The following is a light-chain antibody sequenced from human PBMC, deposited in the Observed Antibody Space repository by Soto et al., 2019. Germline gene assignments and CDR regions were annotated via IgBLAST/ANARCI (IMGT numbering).Light chain of an antibody. Sequence: DIQMTHYPSTLSASVGDRGTSPCRASQTIDSWLAWYQQRPGKPPNLLIYKASTLASGVPSRFSGSGSGTEFTLTFGSLRSEDFAVYYCQEYNNLLRTFGQGTKVDIK. J-gene: IGKJ1*01. CDR2: KAS. CDR1: QTIDSW. CDR3: QEYNNLLRT. V-gene: IGKV1-5*03.